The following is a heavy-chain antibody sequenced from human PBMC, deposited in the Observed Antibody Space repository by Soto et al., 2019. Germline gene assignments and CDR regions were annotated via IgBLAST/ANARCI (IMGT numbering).Heavy chain of an antibody. CDR1: GFTFSSYW. CDR3: ARDLRYSGSDVDY. CDR2: IKQDGSER. V-gene: IGHV3-7*01. D-gene: IGHD1-26*01. J-gene: IGHJ4*02. Sequence: EVQVVESGGGSVQPGGSLRLSCAASGFTFSSYWMTWVRQAPGKGLEWVANIKQDGSERYYVDSVKGRFTISRDNAKNSLYLQMNSLRVEDTAVYYCARDLRYSGSDVDYWGQGTLVTVSS.